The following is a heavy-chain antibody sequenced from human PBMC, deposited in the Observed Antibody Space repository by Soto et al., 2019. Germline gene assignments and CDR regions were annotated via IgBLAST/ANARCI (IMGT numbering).Heavy chain of an antibody. D-gene: IGHD3-3*01. CDR3: SHFTTLYGLGV. CDR1: GFSLSTSGVG. V-gene: IGHV2-5*02. J-gene: IGHJ6*02. CDR2: IYWDNDK. Sequence: QITLKESGPTLVKPTQTLTLTCTFSGFSLSTSGVGVGWIRQPPGKALEWLALIYWDNDKRYSASLKRRLTIPKDTSKNQVVLTVTIMDPVDTATYYCSHFTTLYGLGVWGQGTTVTVSS.